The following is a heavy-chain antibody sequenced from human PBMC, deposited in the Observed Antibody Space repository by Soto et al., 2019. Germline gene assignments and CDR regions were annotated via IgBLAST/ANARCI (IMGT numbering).Heavy chain of an antibody. Sequence: QVQLQESGPGLVKPSQTLSLTCTVSGGSITSDFYYWSWIRQPPGKGLEWIGYIYNSGRTFYNPSLRSRVIISPDTSKNLFSLKLSSVTAADTAVYYCAAFLGAYWYFDLWGRGTLVTVSS. CDR1: GGSITSDFYY. D-gene: IGHD1-26*01. CDR3: AAFLGAYWYFDL. J-gene: IGHJ2*01. V-gene: IGHV4-30-4*01. CDR2: IYNSGRT.